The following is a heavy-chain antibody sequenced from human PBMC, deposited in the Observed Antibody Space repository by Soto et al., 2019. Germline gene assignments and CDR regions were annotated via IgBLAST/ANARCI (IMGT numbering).Heavy chain of an antibody. CDR3: ARRVYCSSTSCYDDAFDI. CDR1: GYSFTTYW. J-gene: IGHJ3*02. V-gene: IGHV5-51*01. Sequence: GESLKISCKGSGYSFTTYWIGWVRQMPGKGLEWMGIIYPGDSDTRYSPSFQGQVTISADKSISTAYLQWSSLKASDTAMYYCARRVYCSSTSCYDDAFDIWGQGTMVTVSS. CDR2: IYPGDSDT. D-gene: IGHD2-2*01.